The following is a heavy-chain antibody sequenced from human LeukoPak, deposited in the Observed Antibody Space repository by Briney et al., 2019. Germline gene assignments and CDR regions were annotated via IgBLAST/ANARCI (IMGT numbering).Heavy chain of an antibody. CDR2: ISYDGSNK. CDR3: ARDEGYFQH. CDR1: GFTFSSYA. Sequence: GRSLRLSCAASGFTFSSYAIHWVRQAPGKGLEWVAVISYDGSNKYYADSVKGRFTISRDNSKTTLYLQMNSLRAEDTAVYYCARDEGYFQHWGQGTLVTVSS. J-gene: IGHJ1*01. V-gene: IGHV3-30*03.